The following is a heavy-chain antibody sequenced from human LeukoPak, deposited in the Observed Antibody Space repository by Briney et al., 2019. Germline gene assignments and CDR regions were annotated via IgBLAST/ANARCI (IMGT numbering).Heavy chain of an antibody. CDR1: GYSISSGYY. CDR2: IYHSGST. J-gene: IGHJ4*02. Sequence: SETLSLTCTVSGYSISSGYYWGWIRQPPGKGLEWIGRIYHSGSTYYNPSLKSRVTISVDTSKNQFSLKLSSVTAADTAVYYCARERRHIVVVTALYYFDYWGQGTLVTVSS. D-gene: IGHD2-21*02. V-gene: IGHV4-38-2*02. CDR3: ARERRHIVVVTALYYFDY.